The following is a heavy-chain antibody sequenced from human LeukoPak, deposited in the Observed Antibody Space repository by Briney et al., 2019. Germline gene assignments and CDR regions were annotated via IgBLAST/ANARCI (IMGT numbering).Heavy chain of an antibody. CDR2: ISAYNGNT. V-gene: IGHV1-18*01. Sequence: ASVKVSCKASGYTFTSYGISWVRQAPGQGLEWMGWISAYNGNTIYAQKFQGRVTMTEDTSTDTAYMELSSLRSEDTAVYNCATKRVYYYDSSGYYPFGYWGQGTLVTVSS. D-gene: IGHD3-22*01. CDR1: GYTFTSYG. J-gene: IGHJ4*02. CDR3: ATKRVYYYDSSGYYPFGY.